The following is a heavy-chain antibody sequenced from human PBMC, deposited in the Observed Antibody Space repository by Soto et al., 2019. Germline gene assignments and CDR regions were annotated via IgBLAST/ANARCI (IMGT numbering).Heavy chain of an antibody. D-gene: IGHD3-22*01. V-gene: IGHV1-69*13. CDR1: GGTFSSYA. CDR3: ASNLMGSGYQYYFDY. J-gene: IGHJ4*02. Sequence: GASVKVSCKASGGTFSSYAISWVRQAPGQGLEWMGGIIPIFGTANYAQKFQGRVTITADESTSTAYMELSSLRSEDTAVYYCASNLMGSGYQYYFDYWGQGTLVTVSS. CDR2: IIPIFGTA.